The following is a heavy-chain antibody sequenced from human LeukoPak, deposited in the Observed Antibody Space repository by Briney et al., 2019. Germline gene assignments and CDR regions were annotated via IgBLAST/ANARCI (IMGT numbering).Heavy chain of an antibody. Sequence: PGGSLRLSCAASGFTFSSYSMNWVRQAPGKGLEGVPSISSSSSSYIYYADSVKGRFTISRDNAKNSLYLQMNSLRAEDTAVYYCASLDGLDDYWGQGTLVTVSS. CDR2: ISSSSSSYI. CDR1: GFTFSSYS. CDR3: ASLDGLDDY. V-gene: IGHV3-21*01. J-gene: IGHJ4*02. D-gene: IGHD4-17*01.